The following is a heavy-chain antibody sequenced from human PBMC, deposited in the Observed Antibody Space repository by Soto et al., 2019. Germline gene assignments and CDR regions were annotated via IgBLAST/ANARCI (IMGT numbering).Heavy chain of an antibody. Sequence: QVQLQESGPGLLKPSQTLSLTCTVSGGSISSGGYYWSWIRQHPGKGLEWLGYIYNSGSTYYNPSLKSRVTISVDTSKNQFSLKLTSVTAADTAVYYCARDVYCSGGSCGEYFDYWGQGALVTVSS. CDR1: GGSISSGGYY. V-gene: IGHV4-31*03. J-gene: IGHJ4*02. CDR2: IYNSGST. CDR3: ARDVYCSGGSCGEYFDY. D-gene: IGHD2-15*01.